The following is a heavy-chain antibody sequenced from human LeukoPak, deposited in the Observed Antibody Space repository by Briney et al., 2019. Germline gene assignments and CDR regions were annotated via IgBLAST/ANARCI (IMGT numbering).Heavy chain of an antibody. J-gene: IGHJ3*02. CDR2: IGGYNGKT. CDR1: GYTFTSYG. V-gene: IGHV1-18*01. CDR3: ARHSGGITMSYFDM. D-gene: IGHD3-3*01. Sequence: ASVKVSCKASGYTFTSYGISWVRQAPGQGLEWMGWIGGYNGKTDSSQKFRDRVTMTTDTSTSTAYMELRSLRSDDTAVYYCARHSGGITMSYFDMWGQGTVVTVSS.